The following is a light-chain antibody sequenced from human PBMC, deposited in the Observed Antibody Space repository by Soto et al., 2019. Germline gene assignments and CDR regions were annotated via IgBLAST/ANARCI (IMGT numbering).Light chain of an antibody. V-gene: IGKV3-15*01. CDR3: QQYGNFPYT. Sequence: EIVMTQSPGTLSVSPGERATLSCRASQSVSVNLAWYQQKPGQAPRLLIYGVSTRATGIPARFSGSESGTEFTLTISSLQSEDFAVYYCQQYGNFPYTFGPGTKVQIK. CDR1: QSVSVN. CDR2: GVS. J-gene: IGKJ2*01.